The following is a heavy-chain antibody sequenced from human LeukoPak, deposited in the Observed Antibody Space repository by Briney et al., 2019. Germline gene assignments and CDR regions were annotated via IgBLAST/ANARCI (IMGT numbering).Heavy chain of an antibody. V-gene: IGHV1-18*04. D-gene: IGHD3-22*01. J-gene: IGHJ4*02. CDR3: AVTKADYYDSSGYYSS. Sequence: ASVKVSCKASGYTFTGYYMHWVRQAPGQGLEWMGWISAYNGNTNYAQKLQGRVTMTTDTSTSTAYMELRSLRSDDTAVYYCAVTKADYYDSSGYYSSWGQGTLVTVSS. CDR2: ISAYNGNT. CDR1: GYTFTGYY.